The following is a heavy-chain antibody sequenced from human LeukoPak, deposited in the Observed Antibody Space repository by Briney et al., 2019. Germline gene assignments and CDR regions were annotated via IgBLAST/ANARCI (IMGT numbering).Heavy chain of an antibody. D-gene: IGHD1-26*01. Sequence: ASVKVSCKASGGSFSTYGITWVRQAPGQGLEWMGRIIPNFPTPNYAQKFQGRVTITTDESTSTAYMELSSLRSDDTAVYYCARGRGSYFEDFDYWGQGTLVTVSS. CDR3: ARGRGSYFEDFDY. J-gene: IGHJ4*02. CDR1: GGSFSTYG. V-gene: IGHV1-69*05. CDR2: IIPNFPTP.